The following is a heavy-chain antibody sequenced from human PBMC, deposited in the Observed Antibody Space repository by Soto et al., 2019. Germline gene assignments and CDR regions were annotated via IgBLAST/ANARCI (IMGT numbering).Heavy chain of an antibody. J-gene: IGHJ4*02. V-gene: IGHV3-23*01. CDR2: ISGSGGST. D-gene: IGHD3-22*01. Sequence: GGSLRLSCAASGFTFSSYAMSWVRQAPGKGLEWVSAISGSGGSTYYADSVKGRFTISRGNSKNTLYLQMNSLRAEDTAVYYCAKSVYYYDSSGYCLWGQGTLVTVSS. CDR3: AKSVYYYDSSGYCL. CDR1: GFTFSSYA.